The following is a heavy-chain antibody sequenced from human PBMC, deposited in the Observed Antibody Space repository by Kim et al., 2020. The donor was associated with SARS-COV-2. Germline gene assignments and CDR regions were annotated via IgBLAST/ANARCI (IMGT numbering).Heavy chain of an antibody. V-gene: IGHV4-30-4*01. CDR2: IYYSGST. D-gene: IGHD3-3*01. J-gene: IGHJ4*02. CDR1: GGSISNGAYS. CDR3: ARQVYDFWSGYPIDY. Sequence: SETLSLTCTVSGGSISNGAYSWSWIRQPPGKGLEWIGYIYYSGSTYYNPSLKSRLTISVDTSKNQFSLRLSSVTPADTAVYYCARQVYDFWSGYPIDYWGQGTLATVTT.